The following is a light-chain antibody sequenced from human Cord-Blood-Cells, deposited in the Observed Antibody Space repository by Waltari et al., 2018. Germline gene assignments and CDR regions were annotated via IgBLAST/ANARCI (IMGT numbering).Light chain of an antibody. J-gene: IGLJ3*02. CDR2: RIK. CDR1: SPNIGSNY. V-gene: IGLV1-47*01. CDR3: AGWDDSLSGWV. Sequence: QSVLTQPPSASGTPGQRVTISCSGSSPNIGSNYVYWYQQLPGTAPKLLIYRIKQRPYGVPDRFSGSKSGTSASLASSGLRSEDEADYYCAGWDDSLSGWVFGGGTKLTVL.